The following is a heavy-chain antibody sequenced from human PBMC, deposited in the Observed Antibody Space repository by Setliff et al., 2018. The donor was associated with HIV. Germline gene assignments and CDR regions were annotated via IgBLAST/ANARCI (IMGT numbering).Heavy chain of an antibody. J-gene: IGHJ6*04. CDR2: IYYSGST. D-gene: IGHD6-13*01. V-gene: IGHV4-39*07. Sequence: PSETLSLTCTVSGGSISSSSYYWGWIRQPPGKGLEWIGSIYYSGSTYANPSLKSRVTISIDTSKNEFSLKLSSVTAADTAVYYCARDGRHDRNSWFITHQYFKHWGKGTTVTVSS. CDR3: ARDGRHDRNSWFITHQYFKH. CDR1: GGSISSSSYY.